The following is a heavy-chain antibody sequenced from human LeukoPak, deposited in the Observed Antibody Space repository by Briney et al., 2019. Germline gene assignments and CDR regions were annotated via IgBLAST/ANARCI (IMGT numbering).Heavy chain of an antibody. CDR1: GFTFYNSA. Sequence: GGSLRLSCAASGFTFYNSAMNWVRQAPGKGLEWVSGISGSGTSTYYADSVKGRFTISRDNSKNTLYLQMNSLRAEDTAVYYCAKGPMVRIDFWGQGTLVSVSS. CDR3: AKGPMVRIDF. V-gene: IGHV3-23*01. CDR2: ISGSGTST. D-gene: IGHD3-10*01. J-gene: IGHJ4*02.